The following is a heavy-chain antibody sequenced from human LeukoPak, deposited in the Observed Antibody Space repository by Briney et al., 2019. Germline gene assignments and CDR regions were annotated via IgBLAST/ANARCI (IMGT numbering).Heavy chain of an antibody. CDR3: ANTQGNYYYMDV. V-gene: IGHV3-23*01. J-gene: IGHJ6*03. Sequence: GGSLRLSCAASGFTFSTYAMSWVRQAPGKVLEWVSGISGSGGSTYYADSVKGRFTISRDNSKNTLYLQMNSLRAEDTAVYYCANTQGNYYYMDVWGKGTTVTVSS. D-gene: IGHD2-15*01. CDR2: ISGSGGST. CDR1: GFTFSTYA.